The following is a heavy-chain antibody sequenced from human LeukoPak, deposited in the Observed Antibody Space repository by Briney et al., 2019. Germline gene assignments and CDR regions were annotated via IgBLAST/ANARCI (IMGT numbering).Heavy chain of an antibody. D-gene: IGHD3-3*01. CDR1: GFTFSSYW. V-gene: IGHV3-7*01. Sequence: PGGSLRLSCAASGFTFSSYWMNWVRQAPGKGLEWVVNIRQDGSEKYYVDSVKGRFTISRDNAKKSLYLQLNSLRAEDTAVYYCAREIKYYDFWSGYYTPDAFDIWGQGTMVTVSS. J-gene: IGHJ3*02. CDR3: AREIKYYDFWSGYYTPDAFDI. CDR2: IRQDGSEK.